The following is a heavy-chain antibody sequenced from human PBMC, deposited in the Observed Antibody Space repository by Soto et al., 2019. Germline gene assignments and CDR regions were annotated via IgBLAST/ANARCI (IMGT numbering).Heavy chain of an antibody. CDR2: ISYDGSNK. D-gene: IGHD6-19*01. CDR3: AKDSHRAVAGRGGWFDP. Sequence: QVQLVESGGGVVQPGRSLRLSCAASGFTFSSDGMHWVRQAPGKGLEWVAVISYDGSNKYYADSVKGRFTISRDNSKNTLYLQMNSLRAEDTAVYYCAKDSHRAVAGRGGWFDPWGQGTLVTVSS. J-gene: IGHJ5*02. CDR1: GFTFSSDG. V-gene: IGHV3-30*18.